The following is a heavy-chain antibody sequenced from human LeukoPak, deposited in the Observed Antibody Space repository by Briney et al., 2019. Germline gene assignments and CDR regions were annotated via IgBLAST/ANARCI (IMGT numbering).Heavy chain of an antibody. Sequence: GGSLRLSCAASRFTFSTYAVHWVRQAPGKGLEWVSSISSSSSYIYYADSVKGRFTISRDNAKNSLYLQMNSLRAEDTAVYYCARGRVGAAMGDAFDIWGQGTMVTVSS. V-gene: IGHV3-21*01. CDR2: ISSSSSYI. CDR1: RFTFSTYA. D-gene: IGHD1-26*01. CDR3: ARGRVGAAMGDAFDI. J-gene: IGHJ3*02.